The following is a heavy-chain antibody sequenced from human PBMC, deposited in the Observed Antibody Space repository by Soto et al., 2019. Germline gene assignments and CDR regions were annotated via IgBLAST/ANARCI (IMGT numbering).Heavy chain of an antibody. Sequence: GGSLRLSCAASGFPFSSFGLHWVRQAPGKGPEWVAFISSDGSKKFYSDSVQGRFTISRDNLKNTLHLQMNSLRPADRAVYYCAAPSHWGQGTLVTVSS. CDR1: GFPFSSFG. J-gene: IGHJ4*02. V-gene: IGHV3-30*03. CDR3: AAPSH. CDR2: ISSDGSKK.